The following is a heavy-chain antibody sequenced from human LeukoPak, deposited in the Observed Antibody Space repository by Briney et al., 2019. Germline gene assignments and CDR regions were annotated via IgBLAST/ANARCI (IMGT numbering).Heavy chain of an antibody. V-gene: IGHV1-69*06. CDR2: IIPIFGTA. D-gene: IGHD4-17*01. CDR1: GGTFSSYA. J-gene: IGHJ6*04. CDR3: ARELWVILRSPFYYYYGMDV. Sequence: SVKVSCKASGGTFSSYAISWVRQAPGQGLEWMGGIIPIFGTANYAQKFQGRVTITADKSTSTAYMELSSLRSEDTDVYYCARELWVILRSPFYYYYGMDVWGKGTTVTVSS.